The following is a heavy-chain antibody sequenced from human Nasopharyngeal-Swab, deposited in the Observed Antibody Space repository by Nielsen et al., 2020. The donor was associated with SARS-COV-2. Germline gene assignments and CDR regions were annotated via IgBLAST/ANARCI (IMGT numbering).Heavy chain of an antibody. V-gene: IGHV1-3*01. CDR2: INAGNGNT. Sequence: ASVKVSCKASGYTFTSYAMHWVRRAPGQRLEWMGWINAGNGNTKYSQKFQGRVTITRDTSASTAYMELSSLRSEDTAVYYCARVRELLPHWSYYMDVWGKGTTVTVSS. D-gene: IGHD1-26*01. CDR3: ARVRELLPHWSYYMDV. CDR1: GYTFTSYA. J-gene: IGHJ6*03.